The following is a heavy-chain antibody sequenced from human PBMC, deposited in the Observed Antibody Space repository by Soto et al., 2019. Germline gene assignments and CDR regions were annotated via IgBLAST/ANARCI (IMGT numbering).Heavy chain of an antibody. CDR1: GGSISNNNW. Sequence: QVQLQESGPGLVKPSGTLSLTCTVSGGSISNNNWWSWVRQTPEKGLEWIGQIYHSGNTNYNQSLKSRFSMSVDKSKNQFSLKMISATAADTAVYYCARFLPGFVGENEAFDFCGHGTLVTVSS. J-gene: IGHJ4*01. CDR2: IYHSGNT. CDR3: ARFLPGFVGENEAFDF. V-gene: IGHV4-4*02. D-gene: IGHD3-3*01.